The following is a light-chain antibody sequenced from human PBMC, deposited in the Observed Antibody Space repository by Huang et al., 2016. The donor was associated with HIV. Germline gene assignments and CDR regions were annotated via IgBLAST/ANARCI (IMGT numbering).Light chain of an antibody. CDR1: QSFASSY. J-gene: IGKJ1*01. V-gene: IGKV3-20*01. CDR3: QQYGSTPLT. CDR2: GSS. Sequence: EIVLTQSPGTLSLSPGERATLSCRASQSFASSYLAWYQQKPGRAPRLLIAGSSSRATGIPDRFSGSGSGTDFTLTISRLEPEDFAVYYCQQYGSTPLTFGQGTKVEIK.